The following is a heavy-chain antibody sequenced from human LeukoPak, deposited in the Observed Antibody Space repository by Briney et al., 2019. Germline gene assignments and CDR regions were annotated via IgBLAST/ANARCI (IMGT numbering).Heavy chain of an antibody. CDR3: ARGYYDSSDYEYFQH. CDR1: GYTFTGYY. Sequence: GASVKVSCKASGYTFTGYYMHWVRQAPGQGLEWMGWINPNSGGTNYAQEFQGRVTMTRDTSISTAYMELSRLRSDDTAVYYCARGYYDSSDYEYFQHWGQGTLVTVSS. D-gene: IGHD3-22*01. J-gene: IGHJ1*01. V-gene: IGHV1-2*02. CDR2: INPNSGGT.